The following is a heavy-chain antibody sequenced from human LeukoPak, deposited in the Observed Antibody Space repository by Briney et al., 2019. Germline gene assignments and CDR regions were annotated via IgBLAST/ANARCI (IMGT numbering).Heavy chain of an antibody. V-gene: IGHV3-23*01. D-gene: IGHD2-2*01. CDR2: ISGSGGST. CDR1: GFTFSSYA. Sequence: GGSLRLSCAASGFTFSSYAMSWVRQAPGKGLEWVSAISGSGGSTYYADSVKGGFTISRDNSKNTLYLQMNSLRAEDTAVYYCAKYLGYCSSASCYNWFDPWGQGTLVTVSS. CDR3: AKYLGYCSSASCYNWFDP. J-gene: IGHJ5*02.